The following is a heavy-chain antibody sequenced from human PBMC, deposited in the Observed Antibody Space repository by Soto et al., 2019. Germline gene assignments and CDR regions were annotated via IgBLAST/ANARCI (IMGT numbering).Heavy chain of an antibody. CDR2: MNPNSGNT. CDR1: GYTFTSYD. CDR3: ARDIVLVPAAIAYNYYGMDV. D-gene: IGHD2-2*01. V-gene: IGHV1-8*01. J-gene: IGHJ6*02. Sequence: QVQLVQSGAEVKKPGASVKVSCKASGYTFTSYDINWVRQATGQGLEWMGWMNPNSGNTGYAQKFQGRVPLTRTTSISTAYMELSSLRSEDTAVYYCARDIVLVPAAIAYNYYGMDVWGQGTTVTVSS.